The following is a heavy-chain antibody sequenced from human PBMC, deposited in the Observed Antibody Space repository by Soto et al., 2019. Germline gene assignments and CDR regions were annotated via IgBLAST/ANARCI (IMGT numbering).Heavy chain of an antibody. CDR1: GYTFTSYD. D-gene: IGHD2-15*01. CDR2: MNPNSGNT. CDR3: ASFLGYCSGGSCYRTYAFDI. V-gene: IGHV1-8*01. Sequence: ASVKVSCKASGYTFTSYDINWVRQATGQGLEWMGWMNPNSGNTGYAQKFQGRVTMTRNTSISTAYMELSSLRSEDTAVYYCASFLGYCSGGSCYRTYAFDIWGKGTMVTVSS. J-gene: IGHJ3*02.